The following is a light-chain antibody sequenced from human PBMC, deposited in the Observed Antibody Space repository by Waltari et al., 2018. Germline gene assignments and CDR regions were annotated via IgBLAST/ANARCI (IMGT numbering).Light chain of an antibody. CDR2: AAS. CDR1: QGISSY. J-gene: IGKJ5*01. CDR3: QQLNSYLPIT. Sequence: IQLTQSPSSLSESVGDRVTITCRASQGISSYLAWYQQKPGKAPKLLIYAASTLQSGVPSRFSGSGSGTDFTLTISSLQPEDFATYYCQQLNSYLPITFGQGTRLEIK. V-gene: IGKV1-9*01.